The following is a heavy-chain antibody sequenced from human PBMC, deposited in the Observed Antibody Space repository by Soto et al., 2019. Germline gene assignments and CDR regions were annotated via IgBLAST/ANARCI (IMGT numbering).Heavy chain of an antibody. Sequence: GESLKISCKGSGDSFTSYWIGWVRQMPGKGLEWMGIIYPGDSDTRYSPSFQGQVTISADKSISTAYLQWSSLKASDTAMYYCASAYCSGGSCSTYWGQGTLVTVSS. CDR3: ASAYCSGGSCSTY. CDR2: IYPGDSDT. V-gene: IGHV5-51*01. J-gene: IGHJ4*02. CDR1: GDSFTSYW. D-gene: IGHD2-15*01.